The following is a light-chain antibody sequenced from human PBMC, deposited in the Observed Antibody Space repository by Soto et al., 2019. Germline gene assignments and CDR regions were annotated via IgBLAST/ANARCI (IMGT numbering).Light chain of an antibody. CDR3: QLYGGSPKT. CDR1: QTVISNS. J-gene: IGKJ1*01. Sequence: EIVITPSPASLSVSPGERGTLACRASQTVISNSLAWYQQKPGQPPRLLIHGASTRAPGIPERFSGSRSGTDFTLTISRLEPEDFAVYYCQLYGGSPKTFGQGTKVDIK. V-gene: IGKV3-20*01. CDR2: GAS.